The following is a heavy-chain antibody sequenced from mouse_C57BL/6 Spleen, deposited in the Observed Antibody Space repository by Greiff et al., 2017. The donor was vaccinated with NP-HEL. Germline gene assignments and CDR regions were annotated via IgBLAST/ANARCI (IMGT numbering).Heavy chain of an antibody. CDR2: ISSGSSTI. CDR1: GFTFSDYG. CDR3: ARWGLRRHDY. D-gene: IGHD2-2*01. Sequence: EVKLVESGGGLVKPGGSLKLSCAASGFTFSDYGMHWVRQAPEKGLEWVAYISSGSSTIYYADTVKGRFTISRDNATNTLFLNMTILRSEDTAMYYCARWGLRRHDYWGKGTTLTVAS. J-gene: IGHJ2*01. V-gene: IGHV5-17*01.